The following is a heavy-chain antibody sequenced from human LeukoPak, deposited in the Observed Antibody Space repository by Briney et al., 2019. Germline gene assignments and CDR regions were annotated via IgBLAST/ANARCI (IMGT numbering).Heavy chain of an antibody. V-gene: IGHV3-9*01. CDR2: ISWNSGSI. CDR1: GFTFDDYA. D-gene: IGHD3-10*01. CDR3: AKDIRYYGSGKVGAFDI. Sequence: PGRSLRLSCAASGFTFDDYAMHWVRQAPGKGLEWVSGISWNSGSIGYADSVKGRFTISRDNAKNSLYLQMNSLRAEDTALYYCAKDIRYYGSGKVGAFDIWGQGTMVTVSS. J-gene: IGHJ3*02.